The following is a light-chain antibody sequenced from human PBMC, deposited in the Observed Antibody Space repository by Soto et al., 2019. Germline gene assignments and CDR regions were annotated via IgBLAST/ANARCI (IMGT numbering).Light chain of an antibody. CDR3: LQHNTYPLT. J-gene: IGKJ4*01. CDR1: QSISSY. Sequence: DVQMTQSPSTLSASVGDRVTITCRASQSISSYLAWYQQKPGKAPKVLIFDASSLESGVPSRFSGSGSGTEFTLTINSLQPEDFATYYCLQHNTYPLTIGGGTKVDIK. V-gene: IGKV1-5*01. CDR2: DAS.